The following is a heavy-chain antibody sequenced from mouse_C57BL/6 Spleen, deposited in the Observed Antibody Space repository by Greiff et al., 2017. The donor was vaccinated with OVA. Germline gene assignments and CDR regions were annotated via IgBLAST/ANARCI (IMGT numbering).Heavy chain of an antibody. D-gene: IGHD3-2*02. V-gene: IGHV1-84*01. CDR1: GYTFPDYY. J-gene: IGHJ2*01. CDR2: IYPGSGNT. CDR3: ARSRLVFDY. Sequence: QLQQSGPELVKPGASVKISCKASGYTFPDYYINWVKQRPGQGLAWIGWIYPGSGNTKYNEKFKGKATLTVDTSSSTAYMQLSSLTSEDSAVYFCARSRLVFDYWGQGTTLTVSS.